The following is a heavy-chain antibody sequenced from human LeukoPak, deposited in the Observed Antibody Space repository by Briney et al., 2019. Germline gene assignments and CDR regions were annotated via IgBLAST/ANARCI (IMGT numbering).Heavy chain of an antibody. D-gene: IGHD2/OR15-2a*01. J-gene: IGHJ4*02. CDR2: ISWNSGSI. CDR3: AKDFRSPYATYYFDY. Sequence: LRLSCAASGFTFDDYAIHWVRQAPGQGLEGVSGISWNSGSIGYADSVKGRFTTSRDNAKNSLYLQMNSLRAEDTALDYCAKDFRSPYATYYFDYWGQGTLVTVSS. CDR1: GFTFDDYA. V-gene: IGHV3-9*01.